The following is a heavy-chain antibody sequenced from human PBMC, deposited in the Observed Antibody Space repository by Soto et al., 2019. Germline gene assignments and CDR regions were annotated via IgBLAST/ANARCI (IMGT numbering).Heavy chain of an antibody. V-gene: IGHV1-69*01. CDR3: ARGLNLAYCGGDCYAAFDH. Sequence: QVQLVQSGDEVKKPGSSVKVSCKAYGGTFSSYAISWVRQAPGQGLEWMGGIIPIFGTANYAQKFQGRVTITADESTSTDYMGLSSVRSEDTAVYYCARGLNLAYCGGDCYAAFDHWGQGTLVTVSS. CDR2: IIPIFGTA. CDR1: GGTFSSYA. J-gene: IGHJ4*02. D-gene: IGHD2-21*02.